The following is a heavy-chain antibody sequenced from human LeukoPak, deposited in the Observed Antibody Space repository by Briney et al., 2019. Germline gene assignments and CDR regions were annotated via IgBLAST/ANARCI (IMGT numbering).Heavy chain of an antibody. Sequence: SETLSLTCAVYGGSFSGYYWSWIRQPPGKGLEWIGEINHSGSTNYNPSLKSRVTISVDKSKNQFSLKLSCVTAADTAVYYCARDGGGSGYPYYYYYGMDVWGQGTTVTVSS. CDR3: ARDGGGSGYPYYYYYGMDV. CDR2: INHSGST. J-gene: IGHJ6*02. V-gene: IGHV4-34*01. CDR1: GGSFSGYY. D-gene: IGHD3-22*01.